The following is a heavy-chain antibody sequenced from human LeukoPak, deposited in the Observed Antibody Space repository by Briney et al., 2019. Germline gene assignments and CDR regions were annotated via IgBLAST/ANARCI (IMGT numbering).Heavy chain of an antibody. J-gene: IGHJ4*02. Sequence: PGGTLRLSCAASGFTFDDYAMHWVRQAPGKGLEWVSGISWNSGSIGYADSVKGGFTISRDNAKNSLYLQMNSLRAEDTALYYCAKDIGGAVWEQPLDYWGQGTLVTVSS. CDR2: ISWNSGSI. D-gene: IGHD1-26*01. CDR1: GFTFDDYA. CDR3: AKDIGGAVWEQPLDY. V-gene: IGHV3-9*01.